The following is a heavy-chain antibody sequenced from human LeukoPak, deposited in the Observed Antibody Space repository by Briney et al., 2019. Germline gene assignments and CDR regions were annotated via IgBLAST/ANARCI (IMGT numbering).Heavy chain of an antibody. D-gene: IGHD6-19*01. Sequence: GAIVVTSCKASGSTFSSYAVSRVRRATVKRLEWMGWINPNSGGTNYAQKFQGTVTMTRDTSITTAYMELSRLRSDDTAVYYCARVLEQWLVRGAFDIWGQGTMVTVSS. V-gene: IGHV1-2*02. CDR1: GSTFSSYA. J-gene: IGHJ3*02. CDR3: ARVLEQWLVRGAFDI. CDR2: INPNSGGT.